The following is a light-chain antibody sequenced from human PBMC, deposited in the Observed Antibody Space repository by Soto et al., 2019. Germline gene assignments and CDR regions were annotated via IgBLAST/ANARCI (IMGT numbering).Light chain of an antibody. CDR1: SSNIGSKY. V-gene: IGLV1-47*01. Sequence: QLVLTQPPSASGTPGQRVTISCSGSSSNIGSKYVYWYQQLPGTAPKLLISRSNQRPSGVPDRFSGSKSGTSASLAISGLRSEDEADYYCAAWDDSLSGYWVFGGGTQLTVL. CDR2: RSN. J-gene: IGLJ3*02. CDR3: AAWDDSLSGYWV.